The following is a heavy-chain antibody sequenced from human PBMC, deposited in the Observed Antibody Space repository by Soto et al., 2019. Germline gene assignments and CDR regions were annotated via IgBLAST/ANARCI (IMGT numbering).Heavy chain of an antibody. D-gene: IGHD5-12*01. Sequence: QVQLVESGGGVVQPGRSLRLSCAASGFTFSSYGMHWVRQAPGKGLEWVAVISYDGSNKYYADSVKGRFTISRDNSKNTLYLQMNSLRAEDTDVYYCAKGGDSGYDYPNYFDYWGQGTLVTVA. V-gene: IGHV3-30*18. CDR2: ISYDGSNK. CDR3: AKGGDSGYDYPNYFDY. J-gene: IGHJ4*02. CDR1: GFTFSSYG.